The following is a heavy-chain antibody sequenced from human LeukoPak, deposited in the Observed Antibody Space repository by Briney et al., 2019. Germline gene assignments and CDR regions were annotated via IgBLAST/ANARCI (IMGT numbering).Heavy chain of an antibody. CDR2: ITYSGST. D-gene: IGHD6-19*01. Sequence: SETLSLTCTVSGGSISNYFWSWIRQPPGKGLEWIGYITYSGSTDHNPSLKSRVTISVDASKNQFSLKLTSVTAADTAVYYCVRHTTSGWYQVVYWGLGTLVTVSS. CDR3: VRHTTSGWYQVVY. CDR1: GGSISNYF. J-gene: IGHJ4*02. V-gene: IGHV4-59*01.